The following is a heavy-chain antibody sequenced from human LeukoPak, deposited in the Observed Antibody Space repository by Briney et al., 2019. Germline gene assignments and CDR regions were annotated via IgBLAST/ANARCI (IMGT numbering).Heavy chain of an antibody. Sequence: GGSLRLSCAASGFTFSSYAMPWVRQAPGKGLEWVAVISYDGGNKYYADSVKGRFTISRDNSKNTLYLQMNSLRAEDTAVYYCARDSRIVGAPDYWGQGTLVTVSS. J-gene: IGHJ4*02. V-gene: IGHV3-30-3*01. CDR3: ARDSRIVGAPDY. D-gene: IGHD1-26*01. CDR1: GFTFSSYA. CDR2: ISYDGGNK.